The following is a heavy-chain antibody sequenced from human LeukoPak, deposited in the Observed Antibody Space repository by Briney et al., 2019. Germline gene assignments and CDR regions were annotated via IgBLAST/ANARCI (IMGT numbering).Heavy chain of an antibody. Sequence: SETLSLTCTVSGGSISSYYWSWIRQPPGKGLEWIGYIYYSGSTNYNPSLKSRVTISVDTSKNQFSLKLSSVTAADTAVYYCARGRGYSYGLDYWGQGTLVTVSS. J-gene: IGHJ4*02. D-gene: IGHD5-18*01. CDR3: ARGRGYSYGLDY. CDR2: IYYSGST. V-gene: IGHV4-59*01. CDR1: GGSISSYY.